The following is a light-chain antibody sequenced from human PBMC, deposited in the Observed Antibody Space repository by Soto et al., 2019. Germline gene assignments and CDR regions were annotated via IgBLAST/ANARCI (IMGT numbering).Light chain of an antibody. CDR2: GAS. J-gene: IGKJ4*01. V-gene: IGKV3-15*01. CDR1: QSVSSN. Sequence: EIVMTQSPATLSVSPGERPTLSCRASQSVSSNLAWYQQEPGQPPRLLIYGASTRATGIPDRFSGSGSGTEFTLTISSLQSEDFAVYYCQQYNNWPLTFGGGTKVEIK. CDR3: QQYNNWPLT.